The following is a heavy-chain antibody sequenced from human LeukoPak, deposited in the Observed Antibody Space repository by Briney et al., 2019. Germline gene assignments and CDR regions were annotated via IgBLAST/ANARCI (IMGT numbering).Heavy chain of an antibody. V-gene: IGHV4/OR15-8*02. Sequence: SETLSLTCDVSGGSISGTYWWSWVRQPTGQGLEWIGEISLAGQTNYNPSLNGRVTMSLDKSSNQLSLHLTSVTAADTATYFCSRESGPFCPFGYWGQGTLVIVSS. J-gene: IGHJ4*02. D-gene: IGHD1-26*01. CDR2: ISLAGQT. CDR3: SRESGPFCPFGY. CDR1: GGSISGTYW.